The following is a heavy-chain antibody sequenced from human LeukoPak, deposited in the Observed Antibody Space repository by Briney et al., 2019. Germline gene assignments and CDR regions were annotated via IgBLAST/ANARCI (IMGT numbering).Heavy chain of an antibody. J-gene: IGHJ5*02. CDR3: ARADSGDH. CDR1: GYTFTGYY. V-gene: IGHV1-2*06. CDR2: INPSSGGA. Sequence: ASVKVSCKASGYTFTGYYIHWVRQAPGQGLEWMGRINPSSGGANYAQKFQGRVTMTRDTSISTAYMELSSLKSDDTAVYCCARADSGDHWGQGTLVTVSS. D-gene: IGHD1-26*01.